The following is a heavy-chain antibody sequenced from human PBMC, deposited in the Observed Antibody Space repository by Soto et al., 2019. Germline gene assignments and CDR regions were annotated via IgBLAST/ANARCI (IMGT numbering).Heavy chain of an antibody. CDR2: ISAYNGDK. Sequence: QVQLVQSGAEVKKPGASVKVSCKASGYTFTNYDINWVRQAPGQGLEWMGWISAYNGDKNYAQKLQGRVTMTADTSTSAAYMKLRSVRSDDTAVYYCACSGLADPVVVVGHTPFDPWGQGTLVTVSS. V-gene: IGHV1-18*01. CDR1: GYTFTNYD. CDR3: ACSGLADPVVVVGHTPFDP. D-gene: IGHD2-15*01. J-gene: IGHJ5*02.